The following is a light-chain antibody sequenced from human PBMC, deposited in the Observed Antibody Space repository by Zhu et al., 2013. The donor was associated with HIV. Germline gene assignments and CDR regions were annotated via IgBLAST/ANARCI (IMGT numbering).Light chain of an antibody. CDR1: QSLLHTNGYNY. J-gene: IGKJ4*01. CDR2: LGS. V-gene: IGKV2-28*01. CDR3: MQSLQTPLT. Sequence: DIVMTQSPLSLPVTPGEPASISCRSSQSLLHTNGYNYLDWYLQKPGQSPQLLIYLGSNQASGVPDRFSGSGSGTDFTLKISRVEAEDVGVYCCMQSLQTPLTFGGGTKVEIK.